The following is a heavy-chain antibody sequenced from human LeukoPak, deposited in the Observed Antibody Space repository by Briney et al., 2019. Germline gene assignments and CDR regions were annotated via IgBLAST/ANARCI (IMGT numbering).Heavy chain of an antibody. CDR3: AGLVGRYSSGLYYYYFDY. Sequence: PSETLSLTCTVSGDSINSLDLWSWVRQPPGKGLEWIGEMYLSGTTHSNPSVKSRVAISIDKSKNQFFLNLSSVTAADTAVYYCAGLVGRYSSGLYYYYFDYWGQGTLVTVSS. CDR1: GDSINSLDL. D-gene: IGHD3-22*01. CDR2: MYLSGTT. J-gene: IGHJ4*02. V-gene: IGHV4-4*02.